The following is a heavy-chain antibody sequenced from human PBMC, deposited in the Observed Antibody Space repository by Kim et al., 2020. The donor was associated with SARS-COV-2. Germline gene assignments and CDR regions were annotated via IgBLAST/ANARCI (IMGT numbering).Heavy chain of an antibody. Sequence: SETLSLTCTVSGGSISRSIYYWGWIRQTPEKGLEWIGTINHSGSPYYNSFFKSRVTISVDSSTNKFFLKMTSVTAADTALYFCARHPRGLRSAMDVWRQGTPVTVSS. V-gene: IGHV4-39*01. D-gene: IGHD4-17*01. J-gene: IGHJ6*02. CDR1: GGSISRSIYY. CDR3: ARHPRGLRSAMDV. CDR2: INHSGSP.